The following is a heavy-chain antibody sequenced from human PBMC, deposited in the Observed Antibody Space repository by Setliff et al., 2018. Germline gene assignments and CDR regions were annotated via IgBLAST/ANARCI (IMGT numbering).Heavy chain of an antibody. Sequence: SVKVSCKASGGTFKNFAISWVRQAPGQGLEWMGGIIPMFRSGNYAQRFQGRVTITADESTSTVYMELTSLRPEDTAVYYCARGKMDVVAAGGKYCAMDVWGQGTAVTVSS. CDR3: ARGKMDVVAAGGKYCAMDV. J-gene: IGHJ6*02. CDR1: GGTFKNFA. V-gene: IGHV1-69*13. D-gene: IGHD6-13*01. CDR2: IIPMFRSG.